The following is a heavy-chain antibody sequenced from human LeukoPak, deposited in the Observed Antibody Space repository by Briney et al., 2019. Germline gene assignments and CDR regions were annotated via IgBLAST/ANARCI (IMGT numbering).Heavy chain of an antibody. CDR2: INSGGGT. CDR1: GFTLRSNS. Sequence: GGSLRLSCAGSGFTLRSNSMSWVRQAPGKGLEWVSVINSGGGTYYADSVKGRFTISRDNSKNTVYLQMNSLRADDTAVYYCAKGLSTSYYSDFDYWGQGTLVTVSS. J-gene: IGHJ4*02. V-gene: IGHV3-53*01. CDR3: AKGLSTSYYSDFDY. D-gene: IGHD2-2*01.